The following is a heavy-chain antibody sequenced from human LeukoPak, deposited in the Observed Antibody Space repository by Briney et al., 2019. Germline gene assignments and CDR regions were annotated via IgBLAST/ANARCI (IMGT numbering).Heavy chain of an antibody. D-gene: IGHD3-22*01. Sequence: SETLSLTCSVSGGSISGGYYYWTWIRPPPGQGLEWIGYIYHTRSTYYNPSLKSRITISLATSKNQFSPRLNSVTAADTAEYYCARGGYVVDWFDPWGQGTLVTVSS. CDR3: ARGGYVVDWFDP. V-gene: IGHV4-30-4*01. J-gene: IGHJ5*02. CDR2: IYHTRST. CDR1: GGSISGGYYY.